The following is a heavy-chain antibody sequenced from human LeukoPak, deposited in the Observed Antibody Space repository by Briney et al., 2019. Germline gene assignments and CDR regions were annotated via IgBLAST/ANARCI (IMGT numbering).Heavy chain of an antibody. CDR3: ARQTAMGRSGDY. CDR1: GYSLTSYW. V-gene: IGHV5-51*01. Sequence: GESLKISCKASGYSLTSYWIGWVRQMPGKGLEWMGIIDPSESDNRYTPPLEGQVPISADMSVSSAYLQWNSLKASDSAIFYCARQTAMGRSGDYWGQGTLVTVSS. D-gene: IGHD7-27*01. CDR2: IDPSESDN. J-gene: IGHJ4*02.